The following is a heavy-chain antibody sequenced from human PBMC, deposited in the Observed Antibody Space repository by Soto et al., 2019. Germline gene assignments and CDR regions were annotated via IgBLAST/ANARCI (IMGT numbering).Heavy chain of an antibody. CDR1: GFTFSNAW. CDR2: IKSKTDGGTT. D-gene: IGHD3-16*02. V-gene: IGHV3-15*07. J-gene: IGHJ4*01. Sequence: EVQLVESGGGLVKPGGSLRLSCAASGFTFSNAWINWVRQAPGKGLEWVGRIKSKTDGGTTDFAAPVKGRFAISRDDSKNMVYLQMNSLKTEDTAVYYCTTDSYLTIVITRFDYWGHGTLVTVSS. CDR3: TTDSYLTIVITRFDY.